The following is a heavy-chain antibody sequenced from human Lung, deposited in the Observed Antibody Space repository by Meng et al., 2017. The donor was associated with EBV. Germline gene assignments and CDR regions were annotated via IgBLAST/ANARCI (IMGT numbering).Heavy chain of an antibody. CDR1: RDSVRSNSYY. CDR2: IYHSGST. D-gene: IGHD5-12*01. CDR3: VRVQKRTSGWLRLN. V-gene: IGHV4-61*01. Sequence: QLQRQASGPGLVKPSETLSLTCTVSRDSVRSNSYYWSWIRQPPGKGLEWIGHIYHSGSTNYNPSLASRVTISVDTSKNQFSLKLSSVIAADTAVYHCVRVQKRTSGWLRLNWGRGILVTVSS. J-gene: IGHJ4*02.